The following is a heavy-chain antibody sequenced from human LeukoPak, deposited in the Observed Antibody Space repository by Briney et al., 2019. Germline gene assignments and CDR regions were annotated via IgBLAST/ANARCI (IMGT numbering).Heavy chain of an antibody. V-gene: IGHV4-30-2*01. CDR2: IYHSGST. J-gene: IGHJ3*02. D-gene: IGHD5-24*01. CDR3: ARGGRMATMEMPTDAFDI. CDR1: GGSISSGGYS. Sequence: PSETLSLTCAVSGGSISSGGYSWSWIRQPPGKGLEWIGYIYHSGSTYYNPSLKSRVTISVDRSKNQFSLKLSSVTAADTAVYYCARGGRMATMEMPTDAFDIWGQGTMVTVSS.